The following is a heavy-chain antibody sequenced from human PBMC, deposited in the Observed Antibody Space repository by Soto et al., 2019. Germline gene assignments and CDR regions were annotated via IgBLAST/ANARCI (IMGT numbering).Heavy chain of an antibody. Sequence: QVQLVQSGAEVQRPGASVKVSCQASGYTFTTYDMHWVRQAPGQSLEWMGWIKTATGHAKYSQKFQDRVTMTRDTAASTGQMEFGSLRSEDTAVYFCVVSTGWWSFLYWGQGSLVTVAS. D-gene: IGHD6-19*01. J-gene: IGHJ1*01. V-gene: IGHV1-3*04. CDR3: VVSTGWWSFLY. CDR1: GYTFTTYD. CDR2: IKTATGHA.